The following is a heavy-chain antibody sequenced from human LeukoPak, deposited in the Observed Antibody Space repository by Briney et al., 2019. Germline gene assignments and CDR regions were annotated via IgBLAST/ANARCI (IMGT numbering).Heavy chain of an antibody. D-gene: IGHD2-2*01. V-gene: IGHV1-18*01. CDR3: ARTVVPAAIPGHYYYYYGMDV. Sequence: ASVKVSCKVSGGTFSSYAISWVRQAPGQGLEWMGWISAYNGNTNYAQKLQGRVTMTTDTSTSTAYMELRSLRSDDTAVYYCARTVVPAAIPGHYYYYYGMDVWGQGTTVTVSS. J-gene: IGHJ6*02. CDR1: GGTFSSYA. CDR2: ISAYNGNT.